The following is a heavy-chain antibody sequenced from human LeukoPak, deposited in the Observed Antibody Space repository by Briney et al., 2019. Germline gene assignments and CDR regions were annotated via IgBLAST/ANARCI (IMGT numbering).Heavy chain of an antibody. D-gene: IGHD2-2*01. CDR2: ISYSGST. V-gene: IGHV4-31*03. CDR1: GGSISSGGYY. Sequence: SQTLSLTCTVSGGSISSGGYYWSWIRQHPGKGLEWIVYISYSGSTYYNPSLKSRVTISVDTSKNQFFLKLSSVTAADAAVYYCARRVPVVTRWFDPWGQGTLVTVSS. CDR3: ARRVPVVTRWFDP. J-gene: IGHJ5*02.